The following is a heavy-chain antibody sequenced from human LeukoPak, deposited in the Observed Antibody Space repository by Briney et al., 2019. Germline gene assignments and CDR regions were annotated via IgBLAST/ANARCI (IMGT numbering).Heavy chain of an antibody. J-gene: IGHJ5*02. CDR2: IKQDGSEK. Sequence: PGGSLRLSCAASGFTFSSYWMSWVRQAPGKGLEWVANIKQDGSEKYYVDSVKGRFTISRDNAKNSLYLQMNSLRAEDTAVYYCARDAFYDFWSGYLTPWGRGNLVTVSS. V-gene: IGHV3-7*01. CDR1: GFTFSSYW. CDR3: ARDAFYDFWSGYLTP. D-gene: IGHD3-3*01.